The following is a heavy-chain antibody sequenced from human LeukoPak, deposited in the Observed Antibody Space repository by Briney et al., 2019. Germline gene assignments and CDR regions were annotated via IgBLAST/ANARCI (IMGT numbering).Heavy chain of an antibody. CDR3: ARAVVGATKGGLDY. CDR1: AGSISSYY. D-gene: IGHD1-26*01. CDR2: IYYSGST. J-gene: IGHJ4*02. V-gene: IGHV4-59*01. Sequence: SETLSLTCAASAGSISSYYWSWIRQPPGKGLEWIGYIYYSGSTNYNPSLKSRVTISVDTSKNQFSLKLSSVTAADTAVYYCARAVVGATKGGLDYWGQGTLVTVSS.